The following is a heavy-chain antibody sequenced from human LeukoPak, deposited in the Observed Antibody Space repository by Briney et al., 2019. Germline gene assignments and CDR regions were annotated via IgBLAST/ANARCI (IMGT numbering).Heavy chain of an antibody. CDR3: ARDRGGTFSYFDC. V-gene: IGHV3-21*01. D-gene: IGHD2-15*01. J-gene: IGHJ4*02. CDR2: ISSTSNYI. Sequence: GGSLRLSCAASGFTFSSYTMNWVRQAPAKGLEWVSSISSTSNYIYYADSLKGRFTISRDNAKNSLYLQMNSLRAEDTAVYYCARDRGGTFSYFDCWGQGTLVTVSS. CDR1: GFTFSSYT.